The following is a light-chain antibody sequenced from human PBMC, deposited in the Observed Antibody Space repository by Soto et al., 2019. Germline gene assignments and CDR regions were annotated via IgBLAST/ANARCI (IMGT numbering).Light chain of an antibody. Sequence: DIQMTQSPSTLSASVGDRVTITCRASQSISSWLAWYQQRPGRAPEVLIYDASSLESGVPSRFSGSGSGTDFTLTISSLELEDFAVYYCQQRSNWPHTCGGGTKVAIK. CDR2: DAS. J-gene: IGKJ4*01. CDR1: QSISSW. V-gene: IGKV1-5*01. CDR3: QQRSNWPHT.